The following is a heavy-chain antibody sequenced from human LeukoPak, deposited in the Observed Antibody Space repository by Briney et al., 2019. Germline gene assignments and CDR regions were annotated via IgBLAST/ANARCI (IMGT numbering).Heavy chain of an antibody. CDR3: ARSVPAAIGFDY. CDR2: IYTSGST. J-gene: IGHJ4*02. Sequence: SETLSLTCAVSGGSISSSTYYWGWIRQPPGKGLEWIGSIYTSGSTNYNPSLKSRVTMSVDTSKNQFSLKLSSVTAADTAVYYCARSVPAAIGFDYWGQGTLVTVSS. V-gene: IGHV4-39*07. CDR1: GGSISSSTYY. D-gene: IGHD2-2*01.